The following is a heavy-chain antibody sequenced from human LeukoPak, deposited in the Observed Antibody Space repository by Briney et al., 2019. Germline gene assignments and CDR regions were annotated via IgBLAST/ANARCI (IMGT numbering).Heavy chain of an antibody. Sequence: SQTLSLTCAVSGHSISSGYYWGGIRQPPGKGLEWIGSIHHSGNTYYNPSLKSRVTISLDTHKNQFSLKLSSVTAADTAVYYCASGYYYYYMDVWGKGTTVTVSS. CDR2: IHHSGNT. CDR3: ASGYYYYYMDV. J-gene: IGHJ6*03. V-gene: IGHV4-38-2*01. CDR1: GHSISSGYY.